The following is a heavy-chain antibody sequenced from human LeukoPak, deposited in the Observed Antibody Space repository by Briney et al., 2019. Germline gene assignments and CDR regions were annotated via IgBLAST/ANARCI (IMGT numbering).Heavy chain of an antibody. CDR2: IYDSGST. Sequence: SETLSLTCTVSGGSIRSYHWSWIRQPPGKRLEWIGYIYDSGSTNYNPSLKSRVTISIDTSKNQFSLKLSSVTAADTAVYYCARAPEYGLYYFDYWGQGTLVTVSS. V-gene: IGHV4-59*01. D-gene: IGHD1-14*01. CDR3: ARAPEYGLYYFDY. CDR1: GGSIRSYH. J-gene: IGHJ4*02.